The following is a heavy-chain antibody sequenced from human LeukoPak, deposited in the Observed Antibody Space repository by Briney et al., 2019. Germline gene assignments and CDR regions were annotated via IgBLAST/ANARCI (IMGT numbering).Heavy chain of an antibody. J-gene: IGHJ4*02. CDR1: GFTFSGYG. D-gene: IGHD6-6*01. CDR3: ARDWARRDSYYVDY. V-gene: IGHV3-30*03. CDR2: ISTDGSNK. Sequence: GESLRLSCAASGFTFSGYGMHWVRQAPGKGLECVALISTDGSNKDYADSVKGRFTISRDNSKNTLYLQMDSLRAEDTAVYYCARDWARRDSYYVDYWGQGTLVTVSS.